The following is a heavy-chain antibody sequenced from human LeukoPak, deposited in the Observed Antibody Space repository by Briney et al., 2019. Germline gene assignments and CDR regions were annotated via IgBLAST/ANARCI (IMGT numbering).Heavy chain of an antibody. V-gene: IGHV3-48*03. CDR2: ITSSGNTM. Sequence: PGGSLRLSCAASGFTFSSYEMNWVRQAPGKGLEWVSFITSSGNTMYYADSVKGRFTISRDNSKNTLFLQMNSLRAEDTAVYYCATDAGHWFDPWGQGTLVTVSS. CDR3: ATDAGHWFDP. J-gene: IGHJ5*02. CDR1: GFTFSSYE.